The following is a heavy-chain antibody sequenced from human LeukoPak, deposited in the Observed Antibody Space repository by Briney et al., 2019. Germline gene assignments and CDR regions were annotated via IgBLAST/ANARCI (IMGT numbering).Heavy chain of an antibody. Sequence: RPSETLSLTCTVSGSSVRSFYWNWIRQPAGKGPEWIGRFYSSGITKHNPSLKSRVTMSVDTSKNQFSLNLTSATAADTAVYYCARGAYSFDTWGQGTVVTVSS. V-gene: IGHV4-4*07. D-gene: IGHD2-21*01. CDR2: FYSSGIT. CDR1: GSSVRSFY. J-gene: IGHJ3*02. CDR3: ARGAYSFDT.